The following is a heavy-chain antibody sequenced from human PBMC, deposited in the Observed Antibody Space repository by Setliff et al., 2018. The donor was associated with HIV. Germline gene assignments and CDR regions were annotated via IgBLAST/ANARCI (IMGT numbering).Heavy chain of an antibody. CDR2: IYTSGST. V-gene: IGHV4-61*02. D-gene: IGHD4-17*01. Sequence: PSETLSLTCTVSGGSISSGSYYWSWIRQPAGEGLEWIGRIYTSGSTNYNPSLKSRVTISVDTSKNQFSLKLSSVTAADTAVYYCARDREDDGDYVAFDIWGQGTMVTGSS. J-gene: IGHJ3*02. CDR1: GGSISSGSYY. CDR3: ARDREDDGDYVAFDI.